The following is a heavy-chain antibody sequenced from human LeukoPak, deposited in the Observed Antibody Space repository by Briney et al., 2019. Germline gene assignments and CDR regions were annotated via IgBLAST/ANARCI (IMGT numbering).Heavy chain of an antibody. CDR1: GFTFSSYG. V-gene: IGHV3-30*18. CDR2: ISYDGSNK. CDR3: AKEASDSGYDSDAFDI. D-gene: IGHD5-12*01. J-gene: IGHJ3*02. Sequence: GGSLRLSCAASGFTFSSYGMHWVRQAPGKGLEWVAVISYDGSNKYYADSVKGRFTISRDNSKNTLYLQMNSLRAEDTAVYYCAKEASDSGYDSDAFDIWGQGTMVTVSS.